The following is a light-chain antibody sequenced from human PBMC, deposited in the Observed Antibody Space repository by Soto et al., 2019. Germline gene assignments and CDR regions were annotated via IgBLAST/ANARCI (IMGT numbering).Light chain of an antibody. V-gene: IGKV3-15*01. CDR3: QQYNNWLT. CDR1: QSVRSN. CDR2: GAS. Sequence: EILMTQSPATLSVSPGERATLSCRASQSVRSNLAWYQQKPGQAPRLLIDGASTRAPGTPARFTGSGSGTEFTLTISSLQPEDLAVYYCQQYNNWLTFGGGTKVEIK. J-gene: IGKJ4*01.